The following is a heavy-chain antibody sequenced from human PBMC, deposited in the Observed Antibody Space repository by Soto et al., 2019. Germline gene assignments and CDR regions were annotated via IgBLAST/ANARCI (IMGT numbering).Heavy chain of an antibody. CDR3: VSDSHAYQRQHVFDI. D-gene: IGHD2-2*01. CDR1: GNTFNNYY. J-gene: IGHJ3*02. CDR2: SNPSGLST. V-gene: IGHV1-46*02. Sequence: QVQLVQSGAEVTKPGASVKVSCKASGNTFNNYYLHWLRQAPGQGLEWIGVSNPSGLSTSYAQKFQGRVTMTRDTSTTTVYMELSSLRSEDTALYFCVSDSHAYQRQHVFDIWGQGTLVTVSS.